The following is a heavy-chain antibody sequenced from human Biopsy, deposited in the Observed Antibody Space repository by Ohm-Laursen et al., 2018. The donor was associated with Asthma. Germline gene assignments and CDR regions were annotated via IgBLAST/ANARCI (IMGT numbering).Heavy chain of an antibody. CDR3: ARGPNYHGSGRAPIGMDV. Sequence: SETLSLTCTVSGGSVSTGSYYWSWIWQPPGKGLEWLGYIYYTGSDNYNPSLKSRVTISVDTSKNQFSLRLNSVTAADTAVYYCARGPNYHGSGRAPIGMDVWGQGTTVTVSS. CDR1: GGSVSTGSYY. V-gene: IGHV4-61*01. CDR2: IYYTGSD. D-gene: IGHD3-10*01. J-gene: IGHJ6*02.